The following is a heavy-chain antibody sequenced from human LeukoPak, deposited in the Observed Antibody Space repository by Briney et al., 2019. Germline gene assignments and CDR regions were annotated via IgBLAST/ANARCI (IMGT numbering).Heavy chain of an antibody. Sequence: PSETLSLTCAVSGGSISSGGYSWSWIRQPPGKGLEWIGYIYHSGSTYYNPSLKSRVTISVDRSKNQFSLKLSSVTAADTAVYYCARVARSSGWADAFDIWGQGTMVTVSS. D-gene: IGHD6-19*01. V-gene: IGHV4-30-2*01. CDR3: ARVARSSGWADAFDI. J-gene: IGHJ3*02. CDR1: GGSISSGGYS. CDR2: IYHSGST.